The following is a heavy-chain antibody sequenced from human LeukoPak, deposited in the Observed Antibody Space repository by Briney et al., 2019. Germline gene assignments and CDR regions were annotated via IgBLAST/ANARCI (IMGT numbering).Heavy chain of an antibody. CDR3: AREVAVTGTGAFDY. CDR2: IYHSGNT. J-gene: IGHJ4*02. Sequence: SETLSLTCTVSGYSISSGYYWGWIRQPPGKGLEWIGSIYHSGNTYYNPSLKSRVTISVDTSKNQFSLKLSSVTAADTAAYYCAREVAVTGTGAFDYWGQGTLVTVSS. CDR1: GYSISSGYY. V-gene: IGHV4-38-2*02. D-gene: IGHD6-19*01.